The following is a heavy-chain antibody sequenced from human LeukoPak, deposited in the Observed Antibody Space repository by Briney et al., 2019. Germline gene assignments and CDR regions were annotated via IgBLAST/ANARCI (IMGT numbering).Heavy chain of an antibody. V-gene: IGHV4-31*03. CDR2: IYYSGTT. CDR3: ARRNDFGI. J-gene: IGHJ3*02. Sequence: SETLSLTCTVSGGSISSGAYFWSWIRQHPGKGLEWIGFIYYSGTTYYNPSLKSRVTLSKDTSKNQFSLKLNSVTAADTAVYYCARRNDFGIWGQGTMVTVSS. CDR1: GGSISSGAYF.